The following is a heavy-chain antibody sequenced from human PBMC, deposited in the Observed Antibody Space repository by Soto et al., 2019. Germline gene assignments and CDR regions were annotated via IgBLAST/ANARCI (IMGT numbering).Heavy chain of an antibody. CDR1: GGTFSSYA. CDR3: ARGSDLPNGSFHL. J-gene: IGHJ1*01. Sequence: ASVKVSCKASGGTFSSYAVHWVRQAPGQRLEWLGWINAGTGNRKYSQKFQGRVTITRDTSASTAYVELSSLRSEDTAVYYCARGSDLPNGSFHLWGQGTLVTVSS. V-gene: IGHV1-3*01. D-gene: IGHD2-21*02. CDR2: INAGTGNR.